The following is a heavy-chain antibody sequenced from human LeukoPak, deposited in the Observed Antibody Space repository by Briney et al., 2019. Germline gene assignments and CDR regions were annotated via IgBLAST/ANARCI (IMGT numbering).Heavy chain of an antibody. Sequence: PSETLSLTCAVYGGSFSGYYWSWIRQPPGKGLEWVSSISSSSSYIYYADSVKGRFTISRDNAKNSLYLQMNSLRAEDTAVYYCARCHDYGGHASDYWGQGTLVTVSS. D-gene: IGHD4-23*01. J-gene: IGHJ4*02. CDR2: ISSSSSYI. CDR3: ARCHDYGGHASDY. CDR1: GGSFSGYY. V-gene: IGHV3-21*01.